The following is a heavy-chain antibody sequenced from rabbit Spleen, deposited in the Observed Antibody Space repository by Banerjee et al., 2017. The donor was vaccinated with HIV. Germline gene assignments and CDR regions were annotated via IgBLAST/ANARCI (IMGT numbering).Heavy chain of an antibody. Sequence: QEQLEESGGDLVKPEGSLTLTCTASGFSFSSSYYMCWVRQAPGKGREWIACIYGGSSGGTYYASWAKGRFTVSKTSSTTVTLQMTSLTAADTATYFCARAYGIGYYNLWGPGTLVTVS. V-gene: IGHV1S45*01. CDR1: GFSFSSSYY. CDR2: IYGGSSGGT. J-gene: IGHJ4*01. CDR3: ARAYGIGYYNL. D-gene: IGHD1-1*01.